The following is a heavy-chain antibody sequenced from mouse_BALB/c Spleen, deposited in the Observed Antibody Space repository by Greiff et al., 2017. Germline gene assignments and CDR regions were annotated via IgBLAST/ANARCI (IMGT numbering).Heavy chain of an antibody. CDR3: ARHIYYYLYYAMDY. J-gene: IGHJ4*01. V-gene: IGHV5-12-2*01. CDR1: GFTFSSYT. D-gene: IGHD1-1*01. CDR2: ISNGGGST. Sequence: EVMLVESGGGLVQPGGSLKLSCAASGFTFSSYTMSWVRQTPEKRLEWVAYISNGGGSTYYPDTVKGRFTISRDNAKNTLYLQMSSLKSEDTAMYYCARHIYYYLYYAMDYWGQGTSVTVSS.